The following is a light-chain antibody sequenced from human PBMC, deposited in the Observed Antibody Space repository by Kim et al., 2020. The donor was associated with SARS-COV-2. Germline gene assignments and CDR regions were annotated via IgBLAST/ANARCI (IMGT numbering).Light chain of an antibody. V-gene: IGKV3-20*01. CDR1: QSVSSSY. Sequence: EIVLTQSPVTLSLSPGERATLSCRASQSVSSSYLAWYQQKPGQAPRLLIYGASSRATGIPDRFSGSGSGTDFTLTISRLEPEDFAVYYCQQYGGSPFTFGPGTKLEI. CDR2: GAS. CDR3: QQYGGSPFT. J-gene: IGKJ3*01.